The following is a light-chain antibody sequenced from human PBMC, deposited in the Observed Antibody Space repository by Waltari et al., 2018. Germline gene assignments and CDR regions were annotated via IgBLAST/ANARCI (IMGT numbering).Light chain of an antibody. J-gene: IGKJ3*01. CDR1: QSVSNY. V-gene: IGKV3-11*01. CDR3: QLLVNWPLFT. CDR2: ETS. Sequence: EIVLTQSPATLSVSPGERATLSCRASQSVSNYLAWYQQKPGQALRLLIYETSNRASGIPARFSGSGSGTDFTLTISSLEPEDFAVYYCQLLVNWPLFTFGPGTKVDIK.